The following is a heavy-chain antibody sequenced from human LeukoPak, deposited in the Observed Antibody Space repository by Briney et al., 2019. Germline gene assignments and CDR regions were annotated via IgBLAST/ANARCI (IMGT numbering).Heavy chain of an antibody. Sequence: GGSLRLSCAASGFTFSSYSMNWVRQAPGKGLEWVSYISSSGGTIYYADSVKGRFTVSGNNAKNSLFLQMNSLRAEDTAVYYCARESRIAAVDYWGQGTLVTVSS. V-gene: IGHV3-48*04. J-gene: IGHJ4*02. D-gene: IGHD6-13*01. CDR1: GFTFSSYS. CDR3: ARESRIAAVDY. CDR2: ISSSGGTI.